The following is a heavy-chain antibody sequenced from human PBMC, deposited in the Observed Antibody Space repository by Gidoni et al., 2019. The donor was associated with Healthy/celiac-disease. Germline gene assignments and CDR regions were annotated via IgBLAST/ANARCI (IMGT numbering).Heavy chain of an antibody. Sequence: EVQLVESGGGLVQPGGSLRLSCAASGFTFRSYEMNWVRQAPGKGLEWVSYISSSGSTIYYAASVKGRFTISRDNAKNSLYLQMNSLRAEDTAVYYCARGRLYYYGSGSYYDYWGQGTLVTVSS. CDR3: ARGRLYYYGSGSYYDY. CDR2: ISSSGSTI. D-gene: IGHD3-10*01. V-gene: IGHV3-48*03. CDR1: GFTFRSYE. J-gene: IGHJ4*02.